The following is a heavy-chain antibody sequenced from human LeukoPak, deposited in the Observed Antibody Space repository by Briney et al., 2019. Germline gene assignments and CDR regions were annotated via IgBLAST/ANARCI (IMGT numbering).Heavy chain of an antibody. Sequence: GGSLRLSCEGSGFMFGKHGLIWVRQAPGKGLDWLSFSGPSGGTRLYADSVKGRFTISRDNAENSVFLQMNSLRVEDTAVYYCARVSPMTDGAFDLWGQGVMVTVSS. CDR1: GFMFGKHG. CDR3: ARVSPMTDGAFDL. D-gene: IGHD2-21*02. V-gene: IGHV3-48*03. CDR2: SGPSGGTR. J-gene: IGHJ3*01.